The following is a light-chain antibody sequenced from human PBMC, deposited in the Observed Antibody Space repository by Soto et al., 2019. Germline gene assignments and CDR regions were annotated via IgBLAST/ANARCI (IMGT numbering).Light chain of an antibody. Sequence: DIQMTQSPSSLSASVGDRVTITCRASQSISSYLNWYQQKPGKAPKLLIYAASSLQSGVPSRFSGRGSGTDFTLTISRLQPEDFATYYWQQSYSTPPTFGQGTKLEIK. CDR1: QSISSY. CDR2: AAS. J-gene: IGKJ2*01. V-gene: IGKV1-39*01. CDR3: QQSYSTPPT.